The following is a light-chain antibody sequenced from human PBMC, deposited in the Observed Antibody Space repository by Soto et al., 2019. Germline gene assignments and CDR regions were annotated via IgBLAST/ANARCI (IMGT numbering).Light chain of an antibody. CDR2: DAS. J-gene: IGKJ2*01. Sequence: EIVLTQSPATLSLSPGERATLSCRASQSVSSYLAWYQQKPGQAPRLLIYDASNRATGIPARFGGSGSGTDFTLTISSLEPEDFAVYYCQQRRRTFGQGTKLEIK. V-gene: IGKV3-11*01. CDR3: QQRRRT. CDR1: QSVSSY.